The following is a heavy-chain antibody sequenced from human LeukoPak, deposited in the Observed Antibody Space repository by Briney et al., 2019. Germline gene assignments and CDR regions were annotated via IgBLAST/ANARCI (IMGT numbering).Heavy chain of an antibody. CDR3: ARDRGENWFDP. Sequence: PSETLSLTCAVYGGSFSGYYWSWIRQPPGKGLEWIGEINHSGSTNYNPSLKSRVTISVDTSKNQFSLKLSSVTAADTAVYYCARDRGENWFDPWGQGTLVTVSS. J-gene: IGHJ5*02. V-gene: IGHV4-34*01. CDR2: INHSGST. CDR1: GGSFSGYY.